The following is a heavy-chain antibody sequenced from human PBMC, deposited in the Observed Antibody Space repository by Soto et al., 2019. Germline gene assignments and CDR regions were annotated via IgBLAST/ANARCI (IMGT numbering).Heavy chain of an antibody. J-gene: IGHJ3*02. CDR2: ISSSSSYI. CDR3: ARDLVVVPAAIRRAFDI. CDR1: GFTFSSYS. V-gene: IGHV3-21*01. D-gene: IGHD2-2*02. Sequence: GGSLRLSCAASGFTFSSYSMNWVRQAPGKGLEWVSSISSSSSYIYYADSVKGRFTIARDNAKNSLYLQMNSLRAEDTAVYDCARDLVVVPAAIRRAFDIWGQGTMVTVSS.